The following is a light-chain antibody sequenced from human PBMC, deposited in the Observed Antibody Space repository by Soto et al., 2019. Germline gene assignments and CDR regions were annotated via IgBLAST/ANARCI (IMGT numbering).Light chain of an antibody. Sequence: DLVMTQSPLSLPVTPGEPASISCRSSQSLLHSNGYNYLDWYLQKPGQSPQLLIYLGSNRASGVPDRFSGSGSGTDFTLKISRVEAEEVGVYYCMQALRPSLTFGGGPKVEIK. CDR1: QSLLHSNGYNY. CDR3: MQALRPSLT. J-gene: IGKJ4*01. CDR2: LGS. V-gene: IGKV2-28*01.